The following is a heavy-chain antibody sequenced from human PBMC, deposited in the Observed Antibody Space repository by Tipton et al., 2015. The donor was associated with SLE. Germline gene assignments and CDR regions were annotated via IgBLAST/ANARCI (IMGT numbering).Heavy chain of an antibody. Sequence: TLSLTCTVSLYSIGSGFYWDWVRRPPGKGLEWIATMHHNGSTYYNPSLRSRVTISMDTSRNQFSLNLSSVTAADTAMYYCARHYGGGSLAYWGQGTLVTVSS. CDR1: LYSIGSGFY. CDR2: MHHNGST. J-gene: IGHJ4*02. V-gene: IGHV4-38-2*02. D-gene: IGHD3-16*01. CDR3: ARHYGGGSLAY.